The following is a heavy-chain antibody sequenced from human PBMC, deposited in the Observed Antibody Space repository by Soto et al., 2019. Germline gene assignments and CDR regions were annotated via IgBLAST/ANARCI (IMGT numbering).Heavy chain of an antibody. CDR2: INHSGST. Sequence: SETLYLTCAVYGGSFSGYYWSWIRQPPGKGLEWIGEINHSGSTNYNPSLKSRVTISVDTSKNQFSLKLSSVTAADTAVYYCARGGYCSGGSCWHFDYWGQGTLVTVSS. CDR1: GGSFSGYY. J-gene: IGHJ4*02. V-gene: IGHV4-34*01. CDR3: ARGGYCSGGSCWHFDY. D-gene: IGHD2-15*01.